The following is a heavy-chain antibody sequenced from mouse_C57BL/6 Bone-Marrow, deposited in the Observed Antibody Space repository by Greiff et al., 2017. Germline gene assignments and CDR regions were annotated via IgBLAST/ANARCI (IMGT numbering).Heavy chain of an antibody. CDR2: ISDGGSYT. Sequence: EVKLMESGGGLVKPGGSLKLSCAASGFTFSSYAMSWVRQTPEKRLEWVATISDGGSYTYYPDNVKGRFTISRDNAKNNPYLQMSHLKSEDTAMYYCARGGYLDYWGRGTTLTVSS. V-gene: IGHV5-4*03. J-gene: IGHJ2*01. CDR1: GFTFSSYA. D-gene: IGHD1-1*02. CDR3: ARGGYLDY.